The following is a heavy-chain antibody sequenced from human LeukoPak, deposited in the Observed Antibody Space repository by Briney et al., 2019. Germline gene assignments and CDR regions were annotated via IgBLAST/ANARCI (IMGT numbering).Heavy chain of an antibody. J-gene: IGHJ4*02. CDR1: GFTFSNAW. D-gene: IGHD6-19*01. Sequence: GSLRLSCAASGFTFSNAWMSWVRQAPGKGLEWIGEVDHSGSTNYNPSLKSRVIISVDTSKNQFLLKLSSVTVADTAVYYCARARGGSGWSYWGQGTLVTVSS. CDR2: VDHSGST. V-gene: IGHV4-34*01. CDR3: ARARGGSGWSY.